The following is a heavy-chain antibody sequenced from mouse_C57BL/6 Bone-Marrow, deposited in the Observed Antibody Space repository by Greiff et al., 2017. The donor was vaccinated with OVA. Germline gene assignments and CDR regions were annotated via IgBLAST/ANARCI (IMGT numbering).Heavy chain of an antibody. CDR3: ARKYAIYYYGTLFDY. J-gene: IGHJ2*01. D-gene: IGHD1-1*01. CDR1: GYTFTSYD. CDR2: IYPSGGST. V-gene: IGHV1-85*01. Sequence: QVQLQQSGPELVKPGASVKLSCKASGYTFTSYDINWVKQRPGQGLEWIGWIYPSGGSTKYNEKFKGKATLTVDTSSSTAYMDLHSLTSEDSAVYFCARKYAIYYYGTLFDYWGQGTTLTVSS.